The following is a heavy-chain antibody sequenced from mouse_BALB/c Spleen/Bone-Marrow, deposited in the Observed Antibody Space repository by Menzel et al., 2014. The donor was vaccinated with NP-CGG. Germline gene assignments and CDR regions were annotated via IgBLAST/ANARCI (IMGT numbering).Heavy chain of an antibody. CDR3: ARHQRGSSFYYFDY. Sequence: EVKLVESGGGLVKLGGSLKLSCAASGFTFSSYYMSWVRQTPEKRLELVAAINSNGGLTYYPDAVKGRFTISRDNAKNILYLQMSSLKSDDTALYYCARHQRGSSFYYFDYWGQGTTLTVSS. CDR1: GFTFSSYY. V-gene: IGHV5-6-2*01. J-gene: IGHJ2*01. D-gene: IGHD1-1*01. CDR2: INSNGGLT.